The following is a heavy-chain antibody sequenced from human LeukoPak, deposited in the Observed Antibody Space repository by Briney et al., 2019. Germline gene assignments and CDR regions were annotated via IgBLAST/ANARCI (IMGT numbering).Heavy chain of an antibody. V-gene: IGHV4-59*01. CDR2: IYYSGST. J-gene: IGHJ4*02. D-gene: IGHD3-22*01. CDR1: GGSISSYY. Sequence: SETLSLTCTVSGGSISSYYWSWIRQPPGKGLEWIGNIYYSGSTNYNPSLKSRVTISVDTSKNQFSLKLSSVTAADTAVYYCARIDSSGYPPHFDYWGQGTLVTVSS. CDR3: ARIDSSGYPPHFDY.